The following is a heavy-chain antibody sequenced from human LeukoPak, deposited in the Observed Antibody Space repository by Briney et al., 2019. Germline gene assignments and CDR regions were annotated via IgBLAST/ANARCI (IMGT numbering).Heavy chain of an antibody. Sequence: GGSLRLSCAASGFTFDDYAMHWVRQAPGKGLEWVSGISWDSGSIGYADSVKGRFTISRDNATNSLYLQMNSLRAEDTALYYCAKSRDSYGYGGGFDYWGQGTLVTVSS. CDR2: ISWDSGSI. CDR1: GFTFDDYA. J-gene: IGHJ4*02. CDR3: AKSRDSYGYGGGFDY. D-gene: IGHD5-18*01. V-gene: IGHV3-9*01.